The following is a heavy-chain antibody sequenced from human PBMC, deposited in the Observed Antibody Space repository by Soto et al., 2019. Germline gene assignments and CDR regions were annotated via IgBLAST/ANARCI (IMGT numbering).Heavy chain of an antibody. CDR1: GFTFSSYA. D-gene: IGHD1-20*01. J-gene: IGHJ3*02. V-gene: IGHV3-30*04. CDR2: ISYDGSNK. Sequence: GGSLRLSCAASGFTFSSYAMHWVRQAPGKGLEWVAVISYDGSNKYYADSVKGRFTISRDNSKNTLYLQMNSLRADDTAVYYCARGRGLITRDAFDIWGQGTMVTISS. CDR3: ARGRGLITRDAFDI.